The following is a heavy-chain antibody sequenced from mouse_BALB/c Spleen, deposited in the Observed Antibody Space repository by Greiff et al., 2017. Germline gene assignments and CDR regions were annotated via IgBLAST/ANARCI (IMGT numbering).Heavy chain of an antibody. D-gene: IGHD1-1*01. V-gene: IGHV5-6*01. CDR2: ISSGGSYT. Sequence: EVKLMESGGDLVKPGGSLKLSCAASGFTFSSYGMSWVRQTPDKRLEWVATISSGGSYTYYPDSVKGRFTISRDNAKNTLYLQMSSLKSEYTAMYYCARLYGSSPYYFDYWGQGTTLTVSS. J-gene: IGHJ2*01. CDR3: ARLYGSSPYYFDY. CDR1: GFTFSSYG.